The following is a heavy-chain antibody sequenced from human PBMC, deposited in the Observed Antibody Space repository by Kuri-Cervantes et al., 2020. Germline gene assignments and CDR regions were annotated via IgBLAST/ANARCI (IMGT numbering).Heavy chain of an antibody. CDR2: IKQDGSEK. CDR1: GFTFSSYW. V-gene: IGHV3-7*01. Sequence: GGSLRLSCAASGFTFSSYWMSWVRQAPGKGLEWVANIKQDGSEKYYVDSVKGRFTISRDSAKNSLYLQMNGLRAEDTAVYYCARSRIRDSTTCYDFWGQGTLVTISS. CDR3: ARSRIRDSTTCYDF. D-gene: IGHD2-2*01. J-gene: IGHJ4*02.